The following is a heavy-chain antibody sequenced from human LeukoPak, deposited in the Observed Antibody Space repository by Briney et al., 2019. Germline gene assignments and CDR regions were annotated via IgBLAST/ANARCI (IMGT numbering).Heavy chain of an antibody. V-gene: IGHV4-38-2*02. CDR3: ARPGYYYGSGSYWFDP. CDR2: IYHSGST. D-gene: IGHD3-10*01. J-gene: IGHJ5*02. Sequence: PSETLSLTCTVSGYSISSGYYWGWIRQPPGKGLEWIGSIYHSGSTYYSPSLKSRVTISVDTSKNQFSLKLSSVTAADTAVYYCARPGYYYGSGSYWFDPWGQGTLVTVSS. CDR1: GYSISSGYY.